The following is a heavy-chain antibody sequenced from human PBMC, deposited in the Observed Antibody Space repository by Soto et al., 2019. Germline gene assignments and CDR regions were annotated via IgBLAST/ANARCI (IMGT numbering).Heavy chain of an antibody. J-gene: IGHJ4*02. CDR1: GFTFRSYV. D-gene: IGHD5-12*01. CDR2: ISGSGDST. Sequence: GGSLRLSCAASGFTFRSYVMTWVRQAPGMGLEWVSLISGSGDSTYYADSVKGRFTISRDNSKNTVYLQMNSLRAEDTAAYYRAKGGYTKLYGYFDFWGQGALVTVSS. CDR3: AKGGYTKLYGYFDF. V-gene: IGHV3-23*01.